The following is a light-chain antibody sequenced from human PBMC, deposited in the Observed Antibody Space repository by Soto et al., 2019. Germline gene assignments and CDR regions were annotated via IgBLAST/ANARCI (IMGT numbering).Light chain of an antibody. CDR1: QSVNSN. Sequence: EVVMTQSPDTLSVSPGERATLSCRASQSVNSNIAWYQQKLGQAPRLLIYGASTRATDIPPRFSGSGSGTEFTLTISSLQSEDFAIYYCQQYNNWPRTFGQGTKVEIK. J-gene: IGKJ1*01. CDR3: QQYNNWPRT. CDR2: GAS. V-gene: IGKV3-15*01.